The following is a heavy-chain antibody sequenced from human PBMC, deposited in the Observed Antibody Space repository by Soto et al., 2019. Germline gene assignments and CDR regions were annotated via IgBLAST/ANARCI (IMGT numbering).Heavy chain of an antibody. CDR3: AREPFDWVGGYYYYYYMDV. CDR1: GFTFSDHY. J-gene: IGHJ6*03. D-gene: IGHD3-9*01. V-gene: IGHV3-72*01. Sequence: PGGSLRLSCAASGFTFSDHYMDWVRQAPGKGLEWVGRTRNKANSYTTEYAASVKGRFTISRDDSKNSLYLQMNSLKTEDTAVYYCAREPFDWVGGYYYYYYMDVWGKGTTVTVSS. CDR2: TRNKANSYTT.